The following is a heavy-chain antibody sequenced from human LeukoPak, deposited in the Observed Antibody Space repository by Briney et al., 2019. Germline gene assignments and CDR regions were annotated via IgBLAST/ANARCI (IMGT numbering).Heavy chain of an antibody. Sequence: ETLSLTCAVYGGSFSGYYWSWIRQPPGKGLEWVSRIKGDEMTTNYADSVEGRFTISRDNAKNTVYLEINSLRAEDTAVYYCARGGLFAYYFDYWGQGTLVTVSS. V-gene: IGHV3-74*01. D-gene: IGHD3-10*02. CDR1: GGSFSGYY. CDR3: ARGGLFAYYFDY. J-gene: IGHJ4*02. CDR2: IKGDEMTT.